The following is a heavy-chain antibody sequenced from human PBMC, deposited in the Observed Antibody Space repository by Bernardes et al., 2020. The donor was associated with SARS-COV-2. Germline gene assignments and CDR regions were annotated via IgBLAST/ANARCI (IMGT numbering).Heavy chain of an antibody. V-gene: IGHV3-30*01. Sequence: GWSPRLSCAASGFTFSSYAMHWVRQAPGKGLEWVAVISYDGSNKYYADSVKGRFTISRDNSKNTLYLQMNSLRAEDTAVYYCARDIYDSSGYSSGMDVWGQGTTVTVSS. D-gene: IGHD3-22*01. J-gene: IGHJ6*02. CDR1: GFTFSSYA. CDR2: ISYDGSNK. CDR3: ARDIYDSSGYSSGMDV.